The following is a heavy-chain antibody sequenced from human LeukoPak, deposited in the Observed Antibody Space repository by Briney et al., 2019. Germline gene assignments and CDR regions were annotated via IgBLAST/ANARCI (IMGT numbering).Heavy chain of an antibody. Sequence: GGSLRLSCAASGFTFSSYGMSWVRQAPGKGLEWVSAISGSGGSTYYADSVKGRFTISRDNAKNSLYLQMNSLRAEDTAVYYCARGHCSGGSCYSGHYWGQGTLVTVSS. V-gene: IGHV3-23*01. J-gene: IGHJ4*02. CDR3: ARGHCSGGSCYSGHY. D-gene: IGHD2-15*01. CDR1: GFTFSSYG. CDR2: ISGSGGST.